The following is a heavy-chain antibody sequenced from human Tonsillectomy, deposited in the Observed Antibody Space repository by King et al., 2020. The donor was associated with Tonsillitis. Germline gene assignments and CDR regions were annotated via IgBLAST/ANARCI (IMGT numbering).Heavy chain of an antibody. CDR1: GFTFSDYS. CDR2: ISSSSSTI. J-gene: IGHJ4*02. D-gene: IGHD1-26*01. Sequence: VQLVESGGGLVQPGGSLRLSCAASGFTFSDYSMNWVRQAPGKGLEWISYISSSSSTIYYADSVKGRFTISRDNAKNSLYLQMNSLRDEDTAVYYCARRSIVGATTFDYWGQGTLATVSS. V-gene: IGHV3-48*02. CDR3: ARRSIVGATTFDY.